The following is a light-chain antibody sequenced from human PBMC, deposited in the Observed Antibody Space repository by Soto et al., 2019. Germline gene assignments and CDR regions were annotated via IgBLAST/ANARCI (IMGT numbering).Light chain of an antibody. CDR1: SSDVGGYNY. J-gene: IGLJ1*01. V-gene: IGLV2-11*01. CDR2: DVS. CDR3: CSYAGSYTVYV. Sequence: QSVLTQPRSVSGSPGQSVTISCTGTSSDVGGYNYVSWYQQHPGKAPKLMIYDVSRRPSGVPDRFSGSKSGNTASLTISGLQAEDEADYNCCSYAGSYTVYVFGTGTKVTVL.